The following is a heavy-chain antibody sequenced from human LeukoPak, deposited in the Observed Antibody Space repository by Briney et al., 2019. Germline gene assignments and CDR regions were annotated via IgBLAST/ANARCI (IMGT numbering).Heavy chain of an antibody. J-gene: IGHJ4*02. CDR1: GFTFSNAW. CDR2: INHSGST. Sequence: PGGSLRLSCAASGFTFSNAWMSWVRQAPGKGLEWIGEINHSGSTNYNPSLKSRVTISVDTSKNQFSLKLSSVTAADTAVYYCARAGGIPDYWGQGTLVTVSS. V-gene: IGHV4-34*01. D-gene: IGHD1-26*01. CDR3: ARAGGIPDY.